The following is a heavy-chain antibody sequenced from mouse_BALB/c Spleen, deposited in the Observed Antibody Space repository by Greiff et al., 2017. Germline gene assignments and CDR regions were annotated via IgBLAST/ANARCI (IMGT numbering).Heavy chain of an antibody. D-gene: IGHD2-2*01. CDR1: GYTFTDYN. CDR2: ISTYYGNT. CDR3: ARSGLRGAMDY. V-gene: IGHV1S137*01. J-gene: IGHJ4*01. Sequence: VQLQQSGPELVKPGASVKIPCKASGYTFTDYNMDWVKQSHAKSLEWIGVISTYYGNTNYNQKFKGKATMTVDKSSSTAYMELARLTSEDSAIYYCARSGLRGAMDYWGQGTSVTVSS.